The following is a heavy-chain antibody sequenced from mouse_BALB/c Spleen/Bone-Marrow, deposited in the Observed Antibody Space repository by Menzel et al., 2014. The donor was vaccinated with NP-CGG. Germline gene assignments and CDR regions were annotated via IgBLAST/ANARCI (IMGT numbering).Heavy chain of an antibody. CDR2: ISSGGSNT. V-gene: IGHV5-6*01. Sequence: EVKLMESGGDLVKPGGSLKLSCAASGFTSSSYGMSWGRQTPDKRLEWVATISSGGSNTHYPDSVKGRFTISRDNAKNTLYLQMSSLKSEDTAMYYCARHQRYYAMDYWGQGTSVTVSS. J-gene: IGHJ4*01. CDR3: ARHQRYYAMDY. CDR1: GFTSSSYG.